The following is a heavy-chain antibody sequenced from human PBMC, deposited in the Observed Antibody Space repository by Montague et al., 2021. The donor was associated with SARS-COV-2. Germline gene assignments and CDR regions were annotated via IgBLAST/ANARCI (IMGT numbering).Heavy chain of an antibody. J-gene: IGHJ4*02. CDR1: GGSISSYY. Sequence: SETLSLTCTVSGGSISSYYWSWIRQPPGKGLEWIGYIYCSGSTNXNPSLKSRVTISVDTSKNQFSLKLSSVTAADTAVYYCARAPVAHITIFGVVTSFDYWGQGTLVTVSS. CDR3: ARAPVAHITIFGVVTSFDY. CDR2: IYCSGST. D-gene: IGHD3-3*01. V-gene: IGHV4-59*01.